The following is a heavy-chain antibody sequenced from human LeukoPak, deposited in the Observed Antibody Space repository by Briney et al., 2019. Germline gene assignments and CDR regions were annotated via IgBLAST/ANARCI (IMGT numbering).Heavy chain of an antibody. V-gene: IGHV1-18*01. Sequence: ASVKVSCKASGYTFTSYGISWVRQAPGQGLEWMGWISAYNGNTNYAQKLQGRVTMTTDTSTSTAYMELRSLRSDDTAVYYCARQLVGATPYYYYYMDVWGKGTTVTVSS. CDR2: ISAYNGNT. CDR1: GYTFTSYG. J-gene: IGHJ6*03. CDR3: ARQLVGATPYYYYYMDV. D-gene: IGHD1-26*01.